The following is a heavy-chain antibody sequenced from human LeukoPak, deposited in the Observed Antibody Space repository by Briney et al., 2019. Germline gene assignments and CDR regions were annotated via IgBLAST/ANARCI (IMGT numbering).Heavy chain of an antibody. CDR3: ARDLGRWLQSAGAFDI. D-gene: IGHD5-24*01. V-gene: IGHV3-21*01. CDR1: GFTFSSYS. J-gene: IGHJ3*02. CDR2: IGSSSSYI. Sequence: GGSLRLSCAASGFTFSSYSMNWVRQAPGKGLEWVSSIGSSSSYIYYADSVKGRFTISRDNAKNSLYLQMNSLRAEDTAVYYCARDLGRWLQSAGAFDIWGQGTMVTVSS.